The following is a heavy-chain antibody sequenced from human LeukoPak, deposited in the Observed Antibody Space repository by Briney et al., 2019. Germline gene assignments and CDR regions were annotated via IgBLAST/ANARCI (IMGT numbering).Heavy chain of an antibody. CDR3: AKGRSYTYPHYYIEY. J-gene: IGHJ4*02. D-gene: IGHD5-18*01. CDR2: ISGSGGST. CDR1: GFTFSSHA. V-gene: IGHV3-23*01. Sequence: GGSLRLSCAASGFTFSSHAMSWVRQAPGKGLEWVSAISGSGGSTYYADSVKGRFTISRDNSKNTLYLQMNSLRAEDTAVYYCAKGRSYTYPHYYIEYWGLGTLVTVSS.